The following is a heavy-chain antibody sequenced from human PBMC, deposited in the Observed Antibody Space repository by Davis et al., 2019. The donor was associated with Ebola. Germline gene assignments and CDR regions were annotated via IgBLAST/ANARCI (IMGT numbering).Heavy chain of an antibody. CDR3: ARRADY. CDR2: ISWNSYDI. CDR1: GFTFGDFG. Sequence: GGSLRLSCAASGFTFGDFGMHWVRLAPGRGLEWVSGISWNSYDIDYADSMKGRLSISRDNTKNSLYLQMNSLRAEDTAVYYCARRADYWGQGTLATVSS. J-gene: IGHJ4*02. V-gene: IGHV3-9*01.